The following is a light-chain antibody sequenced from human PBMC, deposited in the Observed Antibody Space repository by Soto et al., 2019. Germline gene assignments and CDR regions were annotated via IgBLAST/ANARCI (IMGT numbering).Light chain of an antibody. Sequence: EIVLTQSPATLSLSPGERATLSCRASQSVSSSLAWYQQKPGQAPRLLIYDASNRATGIPARFSGSGSETDFTLTISWLEAEDCAVYYCQQRINGLTFGGGTKVEI. J-gene: IGKJ4*01. CDR2: DAS. V-gene: IGKV3-11*01. CDR1: QSVSSS. CDR3: QQRINGLT.